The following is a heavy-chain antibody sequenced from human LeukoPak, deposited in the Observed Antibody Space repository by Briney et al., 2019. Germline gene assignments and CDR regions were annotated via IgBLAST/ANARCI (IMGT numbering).Heavy chain of an antibody. CDR3: ARDVGRWLHLGTFDY. V-gene: IGHV4-39*07. J-gene: IGHJ4*02. CDR2: IFYSGST. D-gene: IGHD5-24*01. CDR1: GGSISTSNYY. Sequence: PSETLSLTCTVSGGSISTSNYYWGWIRQPPGKGLEWIGNIFYSGSTYYSPSLKSRVTISVDTSKNQFSLKLSSVTAADTAVYYCARDVGRWLHLGTFDYWGQGTLVTVSS.